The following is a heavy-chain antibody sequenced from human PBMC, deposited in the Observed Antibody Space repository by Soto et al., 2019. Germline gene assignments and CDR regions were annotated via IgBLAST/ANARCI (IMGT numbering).Heavy chain of an antibody. D-gene: IGHD3-22*01. J-gene: IGHJ4*02. CDR2: MNPNSGNT. CDR1: GYTFTSYD. V-gene: IGHV1-8*01. Sequence: QVQLVQSGAEVKKPGASVKVSCKASGYTFTSYDINWVRQATGQALEWMGWMNPNSGNTGYAQKFQGRVTMTRNTSISTAYMELSSLRSEDTAVYYCVGYYDSSGYSGFDYWGQGTLVTVSS. CDR3: VGYYDSSGYSGFDY.